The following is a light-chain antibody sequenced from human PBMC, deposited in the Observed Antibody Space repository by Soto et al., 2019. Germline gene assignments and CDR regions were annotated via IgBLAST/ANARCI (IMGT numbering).Light chain of an antibody. CDR3: QQYDSPPWT. J-gene: IGKJ1*01. V-gene: IGKV3-20*01. CDR2: GAS. Sequence: EIVLTQSPGTLSLSPGERATLSCRASQSVSSSFLAWYQQKPGQAPRLLIYGASSSATSIADRLSGSGSGPDFTITISRLEPEDFAVYYCQQYDSPPWTFGQGTKVEIK. CDR1: QSVSSSF.